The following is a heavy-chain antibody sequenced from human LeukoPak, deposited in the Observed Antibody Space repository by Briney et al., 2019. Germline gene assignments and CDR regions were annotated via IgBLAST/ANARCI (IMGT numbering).Heavy chain of an antibody. V-gene: IGHV3-48*02. CDR1: GFTFSSYS. J-gene: IGHJ4*02. CDR3: AREEDYYGSKGYFDY. D-gene: IGHD3-10*01. Sequence: GGSLRLSCAASGFTFSSYSMNWVRQAPGKGLEWVSYISSSSSTIYYADSVKGRFTISRDNAKNSLYLQMNSLRDEDTAVYYCAREEDYYGSKGYFDYWGQGTLVTVFS. CDR2: ISSSSSTI.